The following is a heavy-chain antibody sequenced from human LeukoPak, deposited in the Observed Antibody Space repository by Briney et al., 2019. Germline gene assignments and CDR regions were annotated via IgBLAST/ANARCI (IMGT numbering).Heavy chain of an antibody. V-gene: IGHV3-23*01. Sequence: GGSLRLSCAASGFTFSNYAMSWVRQAPGKGLEWVSGISGSGDTTYYTDSVKGRFTISRDNSRNTLYLQMNGLRAEDTAIYYCAKASVTSAWYMVYWGQGTLVTVSS. CDR1: GFTFSNYA. D-gene: IGHD6-13*01. CDR3: AKASVTSAWYMVY. J-gene: IGHJ4*02. CDR2: ISGSGDTT.